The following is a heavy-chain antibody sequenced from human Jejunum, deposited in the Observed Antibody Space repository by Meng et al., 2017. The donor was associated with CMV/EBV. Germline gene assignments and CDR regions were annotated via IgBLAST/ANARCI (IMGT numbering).Heavy chain of an antibody. CDR3: ARDWGDVRGGFDF. D-gene: IGHD3-10*02. J-gene: IGHJ4*02. CDR1: GDSVSSNSAA. V-gene: IGHV6-1*01. CDR2: TYYRSKYYN. Sequence: VPPHQSGPGLVKPPQTLSPTCAISGDSVSSNSAAWNWIRQSPSRGPEWLGRTYYRSKYYNDYALSVKSRITINPDTSKNQFSLQLNSVTPEDTAIYYCARDWGDVRGGFDFWGQGTLVTVSS.